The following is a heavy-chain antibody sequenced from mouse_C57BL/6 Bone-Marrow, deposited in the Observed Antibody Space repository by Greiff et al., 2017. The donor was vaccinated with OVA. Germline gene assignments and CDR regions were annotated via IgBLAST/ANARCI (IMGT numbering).Heavy chain of an antibody. CDR2: IDPSDSYT. CDR3: ARSGLGKTWFAY. CDR1: GYTFTSYW. Sequence: VQLQQPGAELVRPGTSVKLSCKASGYTFTSYWMHWVKQRPGQGLEWIGVIDPSDSYTNYNQKFKGKATVTVDTSSSTAYMQLSSLTSEDSAVYYCARSGLGKTWFAYWGQGTLVTVSA. D-gene: IGHD2-1*01. J-gene: IGHJ3*01. V-gene: IGHV1-59*01.